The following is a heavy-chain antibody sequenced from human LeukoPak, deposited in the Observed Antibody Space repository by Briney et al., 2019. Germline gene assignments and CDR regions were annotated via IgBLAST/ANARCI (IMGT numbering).Heavy chain of an antibody. Sequence: GGSLRLSCAASGFTFSSYAMHWVRQAPGKGLEWVAVISYDGSNKYYADSVKGRFTISRDNSKNTLYLQMNSLRAEDTAIYYCAIDPNWGMDYWGQGILVTVSS. CDR2: ISYDGSNK. J-gene: IGHJ4*02. CDR1: GFTFSSYA. CDR3: AIDPNWGMDY. V-gene: IGHV3-30-3*01. D-gene: IGHD3-16*01.